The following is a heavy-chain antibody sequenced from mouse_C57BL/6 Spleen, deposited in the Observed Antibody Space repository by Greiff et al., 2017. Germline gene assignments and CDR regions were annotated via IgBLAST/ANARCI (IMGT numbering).Heavy chain of an antibody. D-gene: IGHD2-2*01. CDR3: ARIYYGYEGYAMDY. V-gene: IGHV1-64*01. CDR1: GYTFTSYW. Sequence: QVQLQQPGAELVKPGASVKLSCKASGYTFTSYWMHWVKQRPGQGLEWIGMIHPNSGSTNYNEKFKSKATLTVDKSSSKAYMQLSSLTSEDSAVYYCARIYYGYEGYAMDYWGQGTSVTVSS. J-gene: IGHJ4*01. CDR2: IHPNSGST.